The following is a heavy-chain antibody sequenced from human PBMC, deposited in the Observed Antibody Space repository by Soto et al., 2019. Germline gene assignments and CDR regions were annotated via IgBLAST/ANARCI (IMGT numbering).Heavy chain of an antibody. V-gene: IGHV3-7*03. CDR1: GFRFNTYY. D-gene: IGHD5-12*01. J-gene: IGHJ4*02. CDR2: IKHDGIDK. CDR3: ARRRDGFFDY. Sequence: PGGSLRLSCAASGFRFNTYYMGWVRQAPGKGLEWVANIKHDGIDKYYPDSVEGRFTISRDNPNNSLYLQMNSLRAEDTAVYYCARRRDGFFDYWGQGALVTVSS.